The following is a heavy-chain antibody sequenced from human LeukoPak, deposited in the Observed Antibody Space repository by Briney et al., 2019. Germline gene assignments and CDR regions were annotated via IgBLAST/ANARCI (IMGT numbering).Heavy chain of an antibody. CDR2: IIPILGIA. D-gene: IGHD5-18*01. V-gene: IGHV1-69*04. Sequence: SVKVSCKASGGTFSSYAISWVRQAPGQGLEWMGRIIPILGIANYAQKFQGRVTITADKSTSTAYMELSSLRSEDTAVYYCAREGDVDTAMLRGFYFDYWGQGTLVTVSS. CDR3: AREGDVDTAMLRGFYFDY. J-gene: IGHJ4*02. CDR1: GGTFSSYA.